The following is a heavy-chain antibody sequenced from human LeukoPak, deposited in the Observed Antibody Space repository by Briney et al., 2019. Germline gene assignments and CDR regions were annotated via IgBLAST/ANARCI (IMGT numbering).Heavy chain of an antibody. CDR3: ARAHSYGFTHNWFDP. V-gene: IGHV3-21*01. CDR1: GFTFSSYS. Sequence: GGSLRLSCAASGFTFSSYSMNWVRQAPGKGLEWVSSISSSSSYIYYADSVKGRFTISRDNAKNSLYLQMNSLRAEDTAVYYCARAHSYGFTHNWFDPWGQGTLVTVSS. D-gene: IGHD5-18*01. CDR2: ISSSSSYI. J-gene: IGHJ5*02.